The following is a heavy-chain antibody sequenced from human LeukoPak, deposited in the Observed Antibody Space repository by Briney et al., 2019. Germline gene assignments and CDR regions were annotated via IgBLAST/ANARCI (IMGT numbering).Heavy chain of an antibody. CDR2: IDWDDDK. CDR1: GFSLSTSGMC. V-gene: IGHV2-70*11. Sequence: SGPALVKPTQTLTLTCTFSGFSLSTSGMCVSWIRQPPGKALEWLARIDWDDDKYYSTSLETRLTISKDTSKNQVVLTMTNMDPVDTATYYCARILGYGSGWGLGYWGQGTLVTVSS. J-gene: IGHJ4*02. D-gene: IGHD6-19*01. CDR3: ARILGYGSGWGLGY.